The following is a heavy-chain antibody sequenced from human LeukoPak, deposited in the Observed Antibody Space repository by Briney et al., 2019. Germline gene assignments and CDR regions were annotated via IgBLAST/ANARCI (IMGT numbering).Heavy chain of an antibody. J-gene: IGHJ4*02. CDR1: GVTFSSYV. CDR3: AKVPSVLLYYFDY. CDR2: ISGSGGGT. V-gene: IGHV3-23*01. Sequence: GGSLRLSCEASGVTFSSYVMSWVRQAPGKGPEWVSGISGSGGGTYYADSVKGRFAISRDNSKNTLYLQMNSLRAEDTAVYYCAKVPSVLLYYFDYWGQGTLVTVSS. D-gene: IGHD2-2*01.